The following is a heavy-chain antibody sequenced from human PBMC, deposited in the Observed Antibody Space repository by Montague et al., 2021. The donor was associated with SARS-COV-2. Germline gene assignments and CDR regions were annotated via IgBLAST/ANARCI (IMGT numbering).Heavy chain of an antibody. D-gene: IGHD5-12*01. J-gene: IGHJ2*01. CDR3: AGDRGRFWHFDL. CDR2: IYYSGST. Sequence: SETLSLTCTVSGGFISSYYWNWIRQSPGKGLEWIGYIYYSGSTKYNPSLKSRVTISVDTSKSQMSLRLNSVTAADTAVYYCAGDRGRFWHFDLWGRGTLATVSS. V-gene: IGHV4-59*01. CDR1: GGFISSYY.